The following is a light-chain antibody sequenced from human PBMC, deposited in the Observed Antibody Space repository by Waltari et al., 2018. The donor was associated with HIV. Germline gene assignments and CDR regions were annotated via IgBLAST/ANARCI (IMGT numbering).Light chain of an antibody. J-gene: IGLJ2*01. Sequence: QSALTQPRSLSGSPGQSVTFSCTGTSSAVGGYNYVSWYQQPPGKAPKLMISDVSKRPSGVPDRFSGSKSGNTASLTISGLQAEDEADYYCCSYAGSYTRFGGGTKLTVL. V-gene: IGLV2-11*01. CDR2: DVS. CDR1: SSAVGGYNY. CDR3: CSYAGSYTR.